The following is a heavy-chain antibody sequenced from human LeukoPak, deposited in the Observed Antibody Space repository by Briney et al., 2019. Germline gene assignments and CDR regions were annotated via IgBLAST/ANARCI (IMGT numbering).Heavy chain of an antibody. CDR3: ARETIFGVVITNWFDP. CDR1: GGSFSGYY. J-gene: IGHJ5*02. D-gene: IGHD3-3*01. CDR2: INHSGST. V-gene: IGHV4-34*01. Sequence: SETLSLTCAVYGGSFSGYYWSWIRQPPGKGLEWIGEINHSGSTNYNPSLKSRVTISVDTSKNQFSLKLSSVTAADTAVYYCARETIFGVVITNWFDPWGQGTLVTVSS.